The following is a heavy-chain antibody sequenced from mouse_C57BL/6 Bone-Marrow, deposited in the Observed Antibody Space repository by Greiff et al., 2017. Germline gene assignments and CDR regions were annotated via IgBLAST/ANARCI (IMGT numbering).Heavy chain of an antibody. J-gene: IGHJ3*01. CDR1: GYTFTSYW. D-gene: IGHD1-1*01. CDR3: ARWYYGSSSAWFAY. V-gene: IGHV1-64*01. CDR2: IHPNSGST. Sequence: QVQLQQPGAELVKPGASVKLSCKASGYTFTSYWMHWVKQRPGQGLEWIGMIHPNSGSTNYNEKFKSKATLTVDKSSSTAYMRLSSLTSEDSAVYYCARWYYGSSSAWFAYWGQGTLVTVSA.